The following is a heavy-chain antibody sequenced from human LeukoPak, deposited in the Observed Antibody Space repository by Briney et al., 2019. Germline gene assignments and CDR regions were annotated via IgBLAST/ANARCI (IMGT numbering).Heavy chain of an antibody. J-gene: IGHJ4*02. Sequence: SETLSLTCTVSGGSISSYYWSWIRQPPGKGLEWIGYIYYSGSTNYNPSLKSRVTISVDTSKNQFSLKLSSVTAADTAVYYCAGHSPQLSGYPDYWGQGTLVTVSS. V-gene: IGHV4-59*08. CDR1: GGSISSYY. CDR2: IYYSGST. D-gene: IGHD3-22*01. CDR3: AGHSPQLSGYPDY.